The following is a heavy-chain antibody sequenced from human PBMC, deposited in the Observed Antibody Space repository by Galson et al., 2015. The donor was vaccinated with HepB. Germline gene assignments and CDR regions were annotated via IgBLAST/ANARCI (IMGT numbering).Heavy chain of an antibody. Sequence: TLSLTCAVYGGSFSGYYWSWIRQPPGKGLEWIGEINHSGSTNYNPSLKSRVTISVDTSKNQFSLKVNSVTAADTAVYYCARTVFGDYYAMDVWGQGTTVTVSS. J-gene: IGHJ6*02. CDR3: ARTVFGDYYAMDV. CDR2: INHSGST. V-gene: IGHV4-34*01. D-gene: IGHD3-10*02. CDR1: GGSFSGYY.